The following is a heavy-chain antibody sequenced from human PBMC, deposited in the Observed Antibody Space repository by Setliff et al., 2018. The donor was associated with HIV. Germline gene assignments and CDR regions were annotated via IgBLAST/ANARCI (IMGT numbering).Heavy chain of an antibody. D-gene: IGHD2-2*01. J-gene: IGHJ5*02. V-gene: IGHV1-69*05. CDR3: ARDFGGYCSSMSCPGLFDP. CDR1: GGTFSNYG. CDR2: IIPISGTA. Sequence: GASVKVSCKASGGTFSNYGMSWVRQAPGQGLEWMGGIIPISGTANYAQKFQGRVTITTDESTSTAYMELSGLRSEDTAVYYCARDFGGYCSSMSCPGLFDPWGQGTPVTVAS.